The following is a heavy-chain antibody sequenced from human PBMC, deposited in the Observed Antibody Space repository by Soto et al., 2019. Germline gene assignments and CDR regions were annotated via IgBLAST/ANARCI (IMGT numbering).Heavy chain of an antibody. CDR2: INPYSGGT. Sequence: ASVKVSCKASGYTFTDYFIHWVRQAPGQGLEWMGCINPYSGGTNSAQNFQGRVTMTRDTSISTAYMELTSLRSDDTTVYYCVRDRSYPFYFDSWGQGTLVTVSS. CDR1: GYTFTDYF. CDR3: VRDRSYPFYFDS. D-gene: IGHD3-10*01. J-gene: IGHJ4*02. V-gene: IGHV1-2*02.